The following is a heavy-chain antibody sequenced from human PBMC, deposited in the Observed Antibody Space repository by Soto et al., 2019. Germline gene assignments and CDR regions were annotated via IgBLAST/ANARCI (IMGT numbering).Heavy chain of an antibody. Sequence: GESLKISCKGSGYSFTSYWIGWVRQMPGKGLEWMGIIYPGDSDTRYSPSFQGQVTISADKSISTAYLQWSSLKASDTAMYYCARLSGPTDYYYGMDVWGQGTKVTVSS. CDR1: GYSFTSYW. D-gene: IGHD1-1*01. CDR3: ARLSGPTDYYYGMDV. CDR2: IYPGDSDT. J-gene: IGHJ6*02. V-gene: IGHV5-51*01.